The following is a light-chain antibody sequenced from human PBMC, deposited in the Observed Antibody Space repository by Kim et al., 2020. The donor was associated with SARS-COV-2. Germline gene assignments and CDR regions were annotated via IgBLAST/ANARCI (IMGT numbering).Light chain of an antibody. V-gene: IGKV3-15*01. CDR3: QHYHDWPPWT. Sequence: TAPLSCRSIHTITTTFAFYHPPPAQAPRLLIYDSSTSATDVPARFIGSGSGTEFTLTISSLQSEDFAVYYCQHYHDWPPWTFGQGTKVDIK. CDR2: DSS. CDR1: HTITTT. J-gene: IGKJ1*01.